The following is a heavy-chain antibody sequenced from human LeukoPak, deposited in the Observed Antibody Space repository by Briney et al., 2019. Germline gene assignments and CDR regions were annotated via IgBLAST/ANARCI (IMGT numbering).Heavy chain of an antibody. Sequence: GASVKVSCKASGYTFTSYGISWVRQAPGQGLEWIGLINPTGTRTGYAQKFQGRVTMTRDMFTSTDYMELSSLRSEDTAIYYCARDNSVGDIAWWFDPWGQGTLVTVSS. CDR2: INPTGTRT. CDR1: GYTFTSYG. CDR3: ARDNSVGDIAWWFDP. D-gene: IGHD3-10*01. J-gene: IGHJ5*02. V-gene: IGHV1-46*01.